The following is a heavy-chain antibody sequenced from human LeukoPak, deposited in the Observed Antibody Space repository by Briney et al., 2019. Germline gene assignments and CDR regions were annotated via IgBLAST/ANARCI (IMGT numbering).Heavy chain of an antibody. CDR2: IYTSGST. D-gene: IGHD3-16*02. CDR3: ARLWGSYRHFDY. J-gene: IGHJ4*02. V-gene: IGHV4-4*07. Sequence: SETLSLTCTGSGGPISSHYWSWIRQPAGKGLEWIGRIYTSGSTNYNPSLKSRVTMSVDTSHNQFSLKLSSVTAADTAGYYRARLWGSYRHFDYWGQGTLVTVSS. CDR1: GGPISSHY.